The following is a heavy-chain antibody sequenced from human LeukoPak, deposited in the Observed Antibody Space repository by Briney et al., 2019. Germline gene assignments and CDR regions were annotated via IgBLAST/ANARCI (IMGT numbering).Heavy chain of an antibody. CDR2: INHSGST. CDR1: GGSFSGYY. Sequence: SETLSLTCAVYGGSFSGYYWSWIRQPPGKGLEWIGEINHSGSTNYNPSLKGRVTISVDTSKNQFSLKLSSVTAADTAVYYCARGCSSTSCSMDYWGQGTLVTVSS. D-gene: IGHD2-2*01. CDR3: ARGCSSTSCSMDY. J-gene: IGHJ4*02. V-gene: IGHV4-34*01.